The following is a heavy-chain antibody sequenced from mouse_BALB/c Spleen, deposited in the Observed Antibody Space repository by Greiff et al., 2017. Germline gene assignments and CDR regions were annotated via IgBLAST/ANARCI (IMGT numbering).Heavy chain of an antibody. CDR3: ARSYYGSSRGYWYFDV. CDR2: ISTYYGNT. Sequence: VQVVESGPELVRPGVSVKISCKGSGYTFTDYAMHWVKQSHAKSLEWIGVISTYYGNTNYNQKFKGKATMTVDKSSSTAYMELARLTSEDSAIYYCARSYYGSSRGYWYFDVWGAGTTVTVSS. J-gene: IGHJ1*01. V-gene: IGHV1-67*01. D-gene: IGHD1-1*01. CDR1: GYTFTDYA.